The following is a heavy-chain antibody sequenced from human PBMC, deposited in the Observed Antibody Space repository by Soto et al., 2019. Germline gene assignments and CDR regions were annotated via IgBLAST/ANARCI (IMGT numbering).Heavy chain of an antibody. J-gene: IGHJ4*02. CDR2: ISSSSSYI. CDR3: ASSTADYSSGWYLDY. D-gene: IGHD6-19*01. V-gene: IGHV3-21*01. Sequence: PGGSLRLSCAASGFTFSSYAMSWVRQAPGKGLEWVSSISSSSSYIYYADSVKGRFTISRDNAKNSLYLQMNSLRAEDTAVYYCASSTADYSSGWYLDYWGQGTLVTVSS. CDR1: GFTFSSYA.